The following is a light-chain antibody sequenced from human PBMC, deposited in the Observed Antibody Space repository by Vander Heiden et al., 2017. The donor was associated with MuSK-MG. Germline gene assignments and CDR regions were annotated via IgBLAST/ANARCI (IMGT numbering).Light chain of an antibody. J-gene: IGLJ2*01. CDR2: YDS. CDR1: NFGRQS. CDR3: QVGDNRSDNPVI. Sequence: SYVVTQPPSVSVAPGKTATITCGGHNFGRQSVHWSQQTPGQAPVLGIYYDSDRISKIPERFSCSTSGNTATITITRVEAGDEADDSCQVGDNRSDNPVIFGGGTKLTVL. V-gene: IGLV3-21*01.